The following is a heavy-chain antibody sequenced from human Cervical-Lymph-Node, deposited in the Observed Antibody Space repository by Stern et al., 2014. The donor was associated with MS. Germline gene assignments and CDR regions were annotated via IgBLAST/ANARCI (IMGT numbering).Heavy chain of an antibody. J-gene: IGHJ1*01. V-gene: IGHV3-33*01. CDR3: AREGGNTAEYFQH. Sequence: MQLVESGGGVVQPGRSLRLSCAASGFTFSRSGMHWVRQAPGKGLEWLASIWYDGSNRYYADSVKGRFTISRDNSKNTLYLQMNSLRAEDTAVYYCAREGGNTAEYFQHWGQGTLVTVSS. CDR2: IWYDGSNR. CDR1: GFTFSRSG. D-gene: IGHD4-23*01.